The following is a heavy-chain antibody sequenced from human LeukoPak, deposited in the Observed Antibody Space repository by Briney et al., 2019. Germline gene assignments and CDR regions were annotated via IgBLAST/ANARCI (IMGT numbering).Heavy chain of an antibody. CDR3: ARGGEDIVVVPAALNFDY. Sequence: PSETLSLTCAVYGGSFSGYYWSWIRQPPGKGLEWIGEINHSGSTNYNPSLKSRVTISVDTSKNQFSLKLSSVTAADTAVYYCARGGEDIVVVPAALNFDYWGKGTLVTVSS. D-gene: IGHD2-2*01. CDR1: GGSFSGYY. V-gene: IGHV4-34*01. CDR2: INHSGST. J-gene: IGHJ4*02.